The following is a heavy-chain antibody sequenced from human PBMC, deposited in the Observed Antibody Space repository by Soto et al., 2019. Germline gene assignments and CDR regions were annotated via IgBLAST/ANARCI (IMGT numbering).Heavy chain of an antibody. Sequence: QITLKESGPTLVKPTQTLTLTCTFSGFSLSTSGVDVGWIRQPPGKALEWLALIYWDDEKRYSPSLKSRLTITKDTSKNQVVLTMTNMDPLDTATYYCAHRRPYSNSPEYFFDYWGQGTLVTVSS. CDR2: IYWDDEK. CDR1: GFSLSTSGVD. J-gene: IGHJ4*02. CDR3: AHRRPYSNSPEYFFDY. V-gene: IGHV2-5*02. D-gene: IGHD6-6*01.